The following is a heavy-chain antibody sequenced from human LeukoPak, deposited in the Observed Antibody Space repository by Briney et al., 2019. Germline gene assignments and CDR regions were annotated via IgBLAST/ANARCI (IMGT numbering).Heavy chain of an antibody. CDR3: ATLPGRQQHRIADGTAY. CDR1: GFTVSSNY. V-gene: IGHV3-53*05. CDR2: IYSGGST. D-gene: IGHD6-13*01. J-gene: IGHJ4*02. Sequence: GGSLRLSCAASGFTVSSNYMSWVRQAPGKGLEWVSVIYSGGSTYYADSVKGRFTISRDNAKNSLYLQMNSLRAEDTALYYCATLPGRQQHRIADGTAYWGQGTLVTVSS.